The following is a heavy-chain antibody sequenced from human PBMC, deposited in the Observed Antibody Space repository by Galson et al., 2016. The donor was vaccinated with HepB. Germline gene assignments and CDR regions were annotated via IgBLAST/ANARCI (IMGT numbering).Heavy chain of an antibody. V-gene: IGHV3-23*01. D-gene: IGHD6-19*01. Sequence: SLRLSCAASGFTFRTAMSWVRQAPGKGLEWVSGISGSAGITYYGDYVKGRFTISRDNARNTLYLQMNSLRVEDTAVYYCAVFAVGHWGQGTLVTVSS. J-gene: IGHJ4*02. CDR3: AVFAVGH. CDR2: ISGSAGIT. CDR1: GFTFRTA.